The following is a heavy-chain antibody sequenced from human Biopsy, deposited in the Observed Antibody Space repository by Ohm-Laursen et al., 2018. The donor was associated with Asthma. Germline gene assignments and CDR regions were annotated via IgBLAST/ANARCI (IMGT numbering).Heavy chain of an antibody. Sequence: SVKVSCKASGYPFTDYYVHWARQAPGQGLEWMGRIDLNSGGTNYAQKFLGRVTMTRDTFVNTAFMVLSRLRSDDTAVYYCARIKIRIGAGTDRYFDLWGRGTLVTVSS. V-gene: IGHV1-2*06. CDR1: GYPFTDYY. CDR2: IDLNSGGT. D-gene: IGHD3-16*01. CDR3: ARIKIRIGAGTDRYFDL. J-gene: IGHJ2*01.